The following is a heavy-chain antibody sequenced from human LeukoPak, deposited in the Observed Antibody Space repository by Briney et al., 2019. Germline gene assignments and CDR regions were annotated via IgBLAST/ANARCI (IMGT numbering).Heavy chain of an antibody. D-gene: IGHD1-26*01. CDR1: GGSITSDGYY. CDR3: ARDPRYGSYYLSGTFDI. Sequence: SETLSLTCTVSGGSITSDGYYCSWIRQHPGKGLEWIGYIYYSGSTFYNPSLKSRVTMSVDTSKNQFSLRLSSVSAADTAVYYCARDPRYGSYYLSGTFDIWGQGTTVTVSS. J-gene: IGHJ3*02. V-gene: IGHV4-31*03. CDR2: IYYSGST.